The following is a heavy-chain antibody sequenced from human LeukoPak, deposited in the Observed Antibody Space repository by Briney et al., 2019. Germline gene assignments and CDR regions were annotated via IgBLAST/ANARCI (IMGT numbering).Heavy chain of an antibody. CDR2: ISDSGST. CDR1: GRSISNYY. J-gene: IGHJ1*01. CDR3: ARAGITIFGGVTSSNAYFQH. Sequence: SETLSLTCTVSGRSISNYYWSWIRQSPGKGLEWIGYISDSGSTNYNPSLKSRVTISVDTSKNQFSLKLSSVTAADTAVYYCARAGITIFGGVTSSNAYFQHWGQGTLVTVSS. V-gene: IGHV4-59*08. D-gene: IGHD3-3*01.